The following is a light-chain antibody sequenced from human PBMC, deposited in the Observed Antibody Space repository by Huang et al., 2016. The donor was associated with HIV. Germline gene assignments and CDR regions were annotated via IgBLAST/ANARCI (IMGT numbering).Light chain of an antibody. CDR2: AAS. Sequence: DIQMTQSPSSLSASVGDRVTITCRASQSIDTSLNWYQQKPGKAPKLLIYAASILQSGVPSRFSGSGSATDFTLTISSLQPEDFATFYCQQSYSTPLSFGGGTKVEIK. J-gene: IGKJ4*01. CDR1: QSIDTS. V-gene: IGKV1-39*01. CDR3: QQSYSTPLS.